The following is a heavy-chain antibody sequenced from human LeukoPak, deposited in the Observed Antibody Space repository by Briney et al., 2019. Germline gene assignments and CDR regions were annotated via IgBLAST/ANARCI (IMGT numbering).Heavy chain of an antibody. D-gene: IGHD4-17*01. CDR1: GFTFSDYY. CDR2: LSSSGSFT. CDR3: ARGRSTSD. V-gene: IGHV3-11*03. Sequence: GGSLRLSCAASGFTFSDYYMTWIRLAPGKGLEWVSCLSSSGSFTNYADSVKGRFAISRDNAKNSLYLQMNSLRPEDTAVYYCARGRSTSDWGQGTLVTVSS. J-gene: IGHJ4*02.